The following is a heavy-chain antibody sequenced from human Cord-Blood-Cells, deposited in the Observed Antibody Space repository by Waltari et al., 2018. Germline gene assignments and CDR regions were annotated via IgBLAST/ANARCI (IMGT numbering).Heavy chain of an antibody. J-gene: IGHJ6*02. CDR2: IRSQANSYAT. CDR3: TGESTSLYGMDV. D-gene: IGHD2-2*01. CDR1: GFTFSGSA. V-gene: IGHV3-73*02. Sequence: EVQLVESGGGLVQPGGSLKLSCAASGFTFSGSAMHWVRQASGKGLEWVGRIRSQANSYATAYAASVKGRFTISRDDSKNTAYLQMNSLKTEDTAVYYCTGESTSLYGMDVWGQGTTVTVSS.